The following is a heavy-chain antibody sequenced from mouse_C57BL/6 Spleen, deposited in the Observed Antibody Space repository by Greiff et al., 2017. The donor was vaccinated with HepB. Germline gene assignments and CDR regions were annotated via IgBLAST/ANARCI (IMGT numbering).Heavy chain of an antibody. Sequence: EVHLVESGGGLVKPGGSLKLSCAASGFTFSSYAMSWVRQTPEKRLEWVATISDGGSYTYYPDNVKGRFTISRDNAKNNLYLQMSHLKSEDTAMYDSARAGTDYAMDYWGQGTSVTVSS. CDR3: ARAGTDYAMDY. V-gene: IGHV5-4*01. D-gene: IGHD3-3*01. J-gene: IGHJ4*01. CDR1: GFTFSSYA. CDR2: ISDGGSYT.